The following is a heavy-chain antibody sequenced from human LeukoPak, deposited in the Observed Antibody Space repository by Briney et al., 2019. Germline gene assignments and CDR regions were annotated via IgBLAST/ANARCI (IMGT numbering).Heavy chain of an antibody. CDR1: GFTLSTYA. V-gene: IGHV3-23*01. CDR3: ARDLVRRTWAVTGNYYYMDV. CDR2: TSSSDAGT. D-gene: IGHD6-19*01. Sequence: RPGGSLRLSCAASGFTLSTYAMSWVRQTPGKGLEWVAATSSSDAGTYHADSVRGRFTISRDNAKNSLYLQMNSLRAEDTAVYYCARDLVRRTWAVTGNYYYMDVWGKGTKVTVSS. J-gene: IGHJ6*03.